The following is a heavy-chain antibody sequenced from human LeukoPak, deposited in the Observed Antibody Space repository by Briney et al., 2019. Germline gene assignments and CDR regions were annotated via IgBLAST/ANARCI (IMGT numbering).Heavy chain of an antibody. CDR2: IFYSGST. J-gene: IGHJ4*02. V-gene: IGHV4-31*03. CDR3: ARGDIYDSSGYFF. Sequence: SETLSLTCTVSGGSISRGGYYWSWIRQHPGKGLEWIGYIFYSGSTYYNPSLKGRVTMSVDTSKNQFSLKLSSVTAADTAIYYCARGDIYDSSGYFFWGQGTLVTVSS. CDR1: GGSISRGGYY. D-gene: IGHD3-22*01.